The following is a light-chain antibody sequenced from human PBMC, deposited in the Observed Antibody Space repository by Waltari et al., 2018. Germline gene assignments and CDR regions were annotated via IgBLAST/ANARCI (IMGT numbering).Light chain of an antibody. CDR1: SSNIGRNT. CDR2: GNN. V-gene: IGLV1-44*01. CDR3: ATWDDSLNAWM. J-gene: IGLJ3*02. Sequence: QSVLTQPPSASGTPGQRVTISCSGSSSNIGRNTVNWYQHLPGMAPKLLIYGNNQRPSGVPDRFSGSKSGTSASLAISGLQSEDEADYYCATWDDSLNAWMFGGGTKLTAL.